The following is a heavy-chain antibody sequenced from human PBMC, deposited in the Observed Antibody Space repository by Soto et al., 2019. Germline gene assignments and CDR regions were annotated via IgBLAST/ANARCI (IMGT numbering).Heavy chain of an antibody. CDR1: GDTFTFYS. CDR2: INPILSMS. Sequence: QVQLVQSGAEVKKPGSSVRVSCKASGDTFTFYSINWVQRAPGLGLEWMGRINPILSMSNYAQRFQGRVTMTADKSTSTAYMELSSLRSEDTAMYYCASSYGSGYRAFDYWGQGALVTVSS. CDR3: ASSYGSGYRAFDY. D-gene: IGHD3-10*01. J-gene: IGHJ4*02. V-gene: IGHV1-69*02.